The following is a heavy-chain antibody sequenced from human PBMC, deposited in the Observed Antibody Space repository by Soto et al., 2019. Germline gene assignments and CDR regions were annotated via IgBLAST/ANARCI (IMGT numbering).Heavy chain of an antibody. D-gene: IGHD4-17*01. CDR2: ISYDGSNK. Sequence: QVHLVESGGGVVQPGRSLRLSCAASGFIFSTYGMQWVRQAPGKGLEWVAVISYDGSNKYYADSVKGRFTISRDNSKNPLYLQMNSLRAEDTAVYYCAKGGYGDGGVIDYWGQGTLVTVSS. CDR1: GFIFSTYG. J-gene: IGHJ4*02. V-gene: IGHV3-30*18. CDR3: AKGGYGDGGVIDY.